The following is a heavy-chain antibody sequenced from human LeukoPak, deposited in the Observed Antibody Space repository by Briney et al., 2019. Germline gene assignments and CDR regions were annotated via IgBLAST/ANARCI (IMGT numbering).Heavy chain of an antibody. CDR1: GGSISYFY. V-gene: IGHV4-59*01. CDR3: ARDSPPYHY. Sequence: SETLSLTCTVSGGSISYFYWTWIRQSPGKGLEWIGYINNSGSTKYNPSLKSRATILLDTSKTQFSLGLTSVTAADTALYYCARDSPPYHYWGQGTLVTVSS. J-gene: IGHJ4*02. CDR2: INNSGST.